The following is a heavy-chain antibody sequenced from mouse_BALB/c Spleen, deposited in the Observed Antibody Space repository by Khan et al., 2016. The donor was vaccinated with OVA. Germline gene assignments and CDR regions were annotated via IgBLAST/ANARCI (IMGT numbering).Heavy chain of an antibody. CDR3: TRPYDRYDGYYAMVY. CDR1: GFSLSRYS. CDR2: IWGGGST. V-gene: IGHV2-6-4*01. J-gene: IGHJ4*01. Sequence: VQLQESGPGLVAPSQSLSITCTVSGFSLSRYSVNWVRQPPGKGLEWLGMIWGGGSTDYNSALKSRLIISKDKSQSQVLLQMNSLQTDDTAMYXCTRPYDRYDGYYAMVYWGQGTSVTVSA. D-gene: IGHD2-14*01.